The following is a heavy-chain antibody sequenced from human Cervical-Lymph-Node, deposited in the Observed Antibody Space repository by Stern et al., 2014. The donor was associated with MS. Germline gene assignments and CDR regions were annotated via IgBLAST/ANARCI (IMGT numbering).Heavy chain of an antibody. Sequence: QLQLQESGPGLATPSETLSLTCTVSGASITSHSWNWIPQPPGKGLEWIGYIYYGGSTNYHPSLKSRVTISIDTSKNEFSLKLNSLTAADTAVYYCARQYGAEDFWGQGTLVTVSS. D-gene: IGHD4-17*01. J-gene: IGHJ4*02. CDR3: ARQYGAEDF. CDR2: IYYGGST. V-gene: IGHV4-59*11. CDR1: GASITSHS.